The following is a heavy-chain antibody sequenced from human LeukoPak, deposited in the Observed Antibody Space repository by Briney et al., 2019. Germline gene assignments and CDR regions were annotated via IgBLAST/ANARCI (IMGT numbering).Heavy chain of an antibody. J-gene: IGHJ4*02. Sequence: KTVGSLRLSCAAPGFTPSGDWMSWVRPALGKGLEWVARIKSTTEGQTTDSAATAEARFTVPREDSNNTLKLQMRNPKTEDTVAYYCSGVSRSSWYDYWRQGTLVSVSS. V-gene: IGHV3-15*01. D-gene: IGHD6-13*01. CDR3: SGVSRSSWYDY. CDR1: GFTPSGDW. CDR2: IKSTTEGQTT.